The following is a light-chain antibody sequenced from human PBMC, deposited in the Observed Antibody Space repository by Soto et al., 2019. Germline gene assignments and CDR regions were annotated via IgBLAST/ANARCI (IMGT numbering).Light chain of an antibody. CDR2: AAS. Sequence: IQVTQSPSSLSASVGDRVTLTCRASQDISSYLAWYQQKPGKAPTLLIYAASTLQSGVPSRFSGSGSGTDFTLTISSLQPEDFATYYCQQSYTITFGQGTRLEIK. V-gene: IGKV1-39*01. CDR1: QDISSY. J-gene: IGKJ5*01. CDR3: QQSYTIT.